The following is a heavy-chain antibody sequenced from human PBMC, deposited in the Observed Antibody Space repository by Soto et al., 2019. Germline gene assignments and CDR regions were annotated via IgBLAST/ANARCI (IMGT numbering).Heavy chain of an antibody. V-gene: IGHV6-1*01. D-gene: IGHD3-10*01. Sequence: SQTLSLTCAISGDSVSSNSAAWNWIRQSPSRGLEWLGRTYYRSKWYNDYAVSVKSRITINPDTSKNQFSLQLNSVTPEDTAVYYCASKYYGSGSYSYYYYYGMDVWGQGTTVTVSS. J-gene: IGHJ6*02. CDR1: GDSVSSNSAA. CDR3: ASKYYGSGSYSYYYYYGMDV. CDR2: TYYRSKWYN.